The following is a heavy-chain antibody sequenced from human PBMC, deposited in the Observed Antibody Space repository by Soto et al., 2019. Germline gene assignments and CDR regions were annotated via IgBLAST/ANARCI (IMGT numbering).Heavy chain of an antibody. J-gene: IGHJ4*02. CDR3: ARLERYTGYELHFDY. CDR1: VYSFTSFW. Sequence: PGESLKISCKVSVYSFTSFWISWVRQMPGKGLEWMGRIDPSDSYTSYSPSFQGHVTISADRSISTAYLQWSSLKASDTAMYYCARLERYTGYELHFDYWGQGTQVTVSS. CDR2: IDPSDSYT. V-gene: IGHV5-10-1*01. D-gene: IGHD5-12*01.